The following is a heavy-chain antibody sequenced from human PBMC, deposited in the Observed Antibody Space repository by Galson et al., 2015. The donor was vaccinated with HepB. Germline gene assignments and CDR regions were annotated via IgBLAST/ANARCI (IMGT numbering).Heavy chain of an antibody. D-gene: IGHD3-10*01. V-gene: IGHV3-15*01. Sequence: SLRLSCAASGFTFSNAWMSWVRQAPGKGLEWVGRIKSKTDGGTTDYAAPVKGRFTISRDDSKNTLYLQMNSLKTEDTAVYYCTTNLWFGELLHDYWGQGTLVTVSS. CDR3: TTNLWFGELLHDY. J-gene: IGHJ4*02. CDR1: GFTFSNAW. CDR2: IKSKTDGGTT.